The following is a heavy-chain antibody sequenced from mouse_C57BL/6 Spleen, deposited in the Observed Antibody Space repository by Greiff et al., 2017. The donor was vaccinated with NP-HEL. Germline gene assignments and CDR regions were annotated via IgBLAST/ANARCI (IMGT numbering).Heavy chain of an antibody. CDR3: ARHEEGRQLRLGYAKDY. J-gene: IGHJ4*01. V-gene: IGHV1-62-2*01. D-gene: IGHD3-2*02. CDR1: GYTFTEYT. CDR2: FYPGSGSI. Sequence: QVQLQQSGAELVKPGASVKLSCKASGYTFTEYTIHWVKQRSGQGLEWIGWFYPGSGSIKYNENFKDKATLTADKSSRTVYMALSRLTAEDSAVYFCARHEEGRQLRLGYAKDYWGQGTSVTVAS.